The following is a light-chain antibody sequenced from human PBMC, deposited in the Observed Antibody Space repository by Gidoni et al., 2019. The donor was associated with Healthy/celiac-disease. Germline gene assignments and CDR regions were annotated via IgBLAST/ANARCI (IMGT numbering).Light chain of an antibody. CDR1: SSNIGAGYD. V-gene: IGLV1-40*01. CDR3: QSYDSSLSGSV. CDR2: GNS. J-gene: IGLJ2*01. Sequence: QSVLTQPPSASGAPGQRVTISCTGSSSNIGAGYDVHWYQPLPGTAPKLLIYGNSNRPSGVPDRFSGSKSGTSASLAITGLQAEDEADYYCQSYDSSLSGSVFGGGTKLTVL.